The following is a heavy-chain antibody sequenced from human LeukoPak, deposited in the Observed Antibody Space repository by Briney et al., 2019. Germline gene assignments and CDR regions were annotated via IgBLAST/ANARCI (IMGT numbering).Heavy chain of an antibody. V-gene: IGHV4-34*01. J-gene: IGHJ4*02. D-gene: IGHD3-10*01. CDR2: INHSGST. CDR3: ARHEVTMVRGVILYDYFDY. Sequence: SETLSLTCAVYGGSFSGYYWSWIRQPPGKGLEWIGEINHSGSTYYNPSLKSRVTISVNTSKNQFSLKLSSVTAADTAVYYCARHEVTMVRGVILYDYFDYWGQGTLVTVSS. CDR1: GGSFSGYY.